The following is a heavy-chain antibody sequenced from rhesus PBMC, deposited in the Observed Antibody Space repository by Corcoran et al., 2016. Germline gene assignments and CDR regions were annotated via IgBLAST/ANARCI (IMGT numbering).Heavy chain of an antibody. CDR3: TSDPRGSGWFDY. D-gene: IGHD6-31*01. J-gene: IGHJ4*01. CDR2: IYGSGSNT. Sequence: QLQLQESGPGLVKPSETLSVTCAVSGGSISSSYWSWIRQAPRKGLEWIGYIYGSGSNTNYNPSLKSRVALSVDTSKNQLSLRLSSVTAADTAVYFCTSDPRGSGWFDYWGQGVLVTVSS. CDR1: GGSISSSY. V-gene: IGHV4-169*02.